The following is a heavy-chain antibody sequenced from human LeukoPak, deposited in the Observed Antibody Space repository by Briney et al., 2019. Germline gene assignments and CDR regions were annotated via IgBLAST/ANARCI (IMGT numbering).Heavy chain of an antibody. D-gene: IGHD3-22*01. CDR2: IYSGGST. Sequence: PGGSLRLSCAASGFTVSISYMSWVRQAPGKGLEWVSVIYSGGSTYYADSVKGRFTISRDNSKNTLYLQMNSLRAEDTAVYYCARATYYYDTSGYYYWGQGTLVTVSS. CDR1: GFTVSISY. CDR3: ARATYYYDTSGYYY. V-gene: IGHV3-53*01. J-gene: IGHJ4*02.